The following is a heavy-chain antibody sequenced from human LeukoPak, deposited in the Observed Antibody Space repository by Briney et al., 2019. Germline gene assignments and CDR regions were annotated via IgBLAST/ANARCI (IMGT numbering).Heavy chain of an antibody. V-gene: IGHV3-7*03. J-gene: IGHJ4*02. CDR2: IKPDGSEK. D-gene: IGHD3-10*01. Sequence: GGSLRLSCAASGLIFSKYWMTWVRQAPGKGLEWAASIKPDGSEKYYLDSVKGRFTISRDNAKNTLNLQMNSLRAEDTALYYYAKDMVRGVIITGFDYWGQGTLVTVSS. CDR1: GLIFSKYW. CDR3: AKDMVRGVIITGFDY.